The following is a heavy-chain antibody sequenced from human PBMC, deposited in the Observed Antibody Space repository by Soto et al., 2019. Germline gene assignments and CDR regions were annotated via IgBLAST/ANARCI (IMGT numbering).Heavy chain of an antibody. V-gene: IGHV3-53*01. J-gene: IGHJ6*02. D-gene: IGHD2-15*01. CDR1: GFTVSSNY. Sequence: PGGSLRLSCAASGFTVSSNYMSWVRQAPGKGLEWVSVIYSGGSTYYADSVKGRFTISRDNSKNTLYLQMNSLRAEDTAVYYCARDVVVADYYYYGMDVWGQGTTVTVSS. CDR3: ARDVVVADYYYYGMDV. CDR2: IYSGGST.